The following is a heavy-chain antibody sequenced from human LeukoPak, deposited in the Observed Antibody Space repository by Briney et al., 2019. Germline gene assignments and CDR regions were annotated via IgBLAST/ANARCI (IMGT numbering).Heavy chain of an antibody. Sequence: PSETLSLTCTVSGGSISSYYWSWIRQPPGKGLEWIGYIYYSGSTNYNPSLKSRVTISVDTSKNQFSLKLSSVTAADTAVYYCARDRGYSHGYRAPFSYYGMDVWGQGTTVTVSS. J-gene: IGHJ6*02. D-gene: IGHD5-18*01. CDR3: ARDRGYSHGYRAPFSYYGMDV. V-gene: IGHV4-59*01. CDR2: IYYSGST. CDR1: GGSISSYY.